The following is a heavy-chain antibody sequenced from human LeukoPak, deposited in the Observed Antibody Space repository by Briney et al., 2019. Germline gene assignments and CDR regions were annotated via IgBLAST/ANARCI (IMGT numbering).Heavy chain of an antibody. J-gene: IGHJ3*01. D-gene: IGHD4-11*01. CDR1: GASFSGYY. CDR2: INHSGSI. CDR3: ARAPWAFGNYVHAFDV. Sequence: SETLSLTCAVYGASFSGYYWSWIRQPPGKGLEWIGEINHSGSISYNPSLKSRVTISVDTSKNYFSLKLTSVSAADTALYYCARAPWAFGNYVHAFDVWGQGTMITVSS. V-gene: IGHV4-34*01.